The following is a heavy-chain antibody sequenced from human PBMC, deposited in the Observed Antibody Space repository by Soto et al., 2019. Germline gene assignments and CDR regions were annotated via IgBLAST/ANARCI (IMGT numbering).Heavy chain of an antibody. CDR2: INPNSGGT. CDR3: ARERSSSWEYYYYYGMDV. J-gene: IGHJ6*02. V-gene: IGHV1-2*02. D-gene: IGHD6-13*01. Sequence: ASVKDTCKASGYTFTGYYMHWVRQAPGQGLEWMGWINPNSGGTNYAQKFQGRVTMTRDTSISTAYMQLRRLRSDDTAVYYCARERSSSWEYYYYYGMDVWGQGTTVTVSS. CDR1: GYTFTGYY.